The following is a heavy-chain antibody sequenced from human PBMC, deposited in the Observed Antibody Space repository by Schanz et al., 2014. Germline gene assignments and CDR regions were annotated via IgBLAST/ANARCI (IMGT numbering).Heavy chain of an antibody. V-gene: IGHV1-46*01. CDR2: INPSGVST. Sequence: QVHLVQSGAEVKKPGASVKVSCKASGYIFTSYSMHWVRQAPGQGLEWLGIINPSGVSTSSAQEFQGRVTVTRDTSTTTVYMDLSSLRSDDTAVYYCARELRLEYYFDYWGQGTQVTVSS. CDR1: GYIFTSYS. D-gene: IGHD4-17*01. CDR3: ARELRLEYYFDY. J-gene: IGHJ4*02.